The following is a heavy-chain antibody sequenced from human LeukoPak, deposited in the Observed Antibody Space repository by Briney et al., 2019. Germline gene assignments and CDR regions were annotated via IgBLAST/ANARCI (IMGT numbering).Heavy chain of an antibody. J-gene: IGHJ6*02. CDR3: ARGSLDTALRRYGMDV. V-gene: IGHV1-69*04. CDR2: IIPILGIP. D-gene: IGHD5-18*01. CDR1: EGTFTNYA. Sequence: GASVKVSCKASEGTFTNYAINWVRQAPGQGLEWMGRIIPILGIPHYSQKLQGRVTLTADRSTSTMYLEATSLRFDDTAVYYCARGSLDTALRRYGMDVWGQGTTVTVSS.